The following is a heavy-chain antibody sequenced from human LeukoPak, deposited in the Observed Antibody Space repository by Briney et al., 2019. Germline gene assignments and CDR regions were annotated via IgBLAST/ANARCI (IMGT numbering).Heavy chain of an antibody. J-gene: IGHJ4*02. CDR1: GYSFTTYW. CDR2: IYPGDSDT. V-gene: IGHV5-51*01. Sequence: GESLQISCKGSGYSFTTYWIGWVRQMPGKGLEWMGIIYPGDSDTRYSPSFQGQVTISADKSNSTVYLQWSSLKASDTAMYYCARLLRNIAAAVYFFDYWGQGTLVTVSS. D-gene: IGHD6-13*01. CDR3: ARLLRNIAAAVYFFDY.